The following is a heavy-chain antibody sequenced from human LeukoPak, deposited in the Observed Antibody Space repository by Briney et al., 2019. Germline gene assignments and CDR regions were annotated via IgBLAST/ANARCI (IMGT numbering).Heavy chain of an antibody. J-gene: IGHJ3*02. CDR2: IYYSERT. Sequence: PSETLSLTCTVSGGSITSDHWNWIRQPPGKGLEWIGCIYYSERTYYNPSLKSRVTISVDMSKNQFSLRLTSVTAADTAVYYCARKNDFEIWGQGTLVAVSS. V-gene: IGHV4-59*01. CDR1: GGSITSDH. CDR3: ARKNDFEI. D-gene: IGHD2/OR15-2a*01.